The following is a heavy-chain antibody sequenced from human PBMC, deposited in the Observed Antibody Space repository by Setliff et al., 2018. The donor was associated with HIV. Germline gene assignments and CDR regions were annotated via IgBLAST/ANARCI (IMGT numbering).Heavy chain of an antibody. CDR3: ARLGYSGSLVGAFDI. CDR1: GGSISSGDFD. D-gene: IGHD1-26*01. V-gene: IGHV4-30-4*08. J-gene: IGHJ3*02. CDR2: IYYSGST. Sequence: PSETLSLTCTVSGGSISSGDFDWSWIRKPPGKGLEWSGYIYYSGSTYYNSSLKSRVTISVDTSKNQFSLNLTSVTAAATAVYYRARLGYSGSLVGAFDIWGQGTMVTVSS.